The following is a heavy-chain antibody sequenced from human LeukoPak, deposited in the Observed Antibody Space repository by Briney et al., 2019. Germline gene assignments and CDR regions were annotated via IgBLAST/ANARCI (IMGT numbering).Heavy chain of an antibody. D-gene: IGHD6-6*01. CDR2: INPNSGGT. CDR3: ARGARGSSSSRSGLPKNHYYYYYMDV. V-gene: IGHV1-2*02. Sequence: GASVKVSCKASGYTFTGYYMHWVRQAPGQGLEWMGWINPNSGGTNYAQKFQGRVTMTRDTSISTAYMELSRLRSDDTAVYYCARGARGSSSSRSGLPKNHYYYYYMDVWGKGTTVTVSS. J-gene: IGHJ6*03. CDR1: GYTFTGYY.